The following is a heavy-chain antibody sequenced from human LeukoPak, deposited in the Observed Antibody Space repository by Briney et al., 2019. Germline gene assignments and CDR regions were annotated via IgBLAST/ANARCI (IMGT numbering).Heavy chain of an antibody. V-gene: IGHV4-4*09. CDR1: GGSISSYY. Sequence: SETLSLTCTVSGGSISSYYWSWIRQPPGKGLEWIGYIYTSGSTNYNPSLKSRVTISVDTSKNQFSLKLSSVTAADTAVYYCARHDGNFWSGYAYWGQGTLVTVSS. CDR2: IYTSGST. J-gene: IGHJ4*02. CDR3: ARHDGNFWSGYAY. D-gene: IGHD3-3*01.